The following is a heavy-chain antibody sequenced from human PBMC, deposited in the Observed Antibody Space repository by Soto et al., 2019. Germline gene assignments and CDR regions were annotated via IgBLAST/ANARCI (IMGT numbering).Heavy chain of an antibody. V-gene: IGHV3-30*18. CDR2: ISDDGSNK. D-gene: IGHD6-13*01. Sequence: PGGSLRLSCAASGFTFSSYGMHWVRQAPGKGLEWVAVISDDGSNKYYADSLKGRFTISRDNSRNTLYLQMNSLRAEDTAVYYCAKDPKAGPPYYFDYWGQGSLVTVSS. CDR3: AKDPKAGPPYYFDY. J-gene: IGHJ4*02. CDR1: GFTFSSYG.